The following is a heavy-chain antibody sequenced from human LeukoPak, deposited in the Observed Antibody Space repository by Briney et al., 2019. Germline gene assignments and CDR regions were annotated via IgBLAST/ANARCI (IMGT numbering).Heavy chain of an antibody. CDR1: GYIFTEYD. D-gene: IGHD3-16*01. CDR2: INPNSYNK. CDR3: ARGATFQRQALAY. Sequence: GASVKVACKASGYIFTEYDINWVRQAAGQGPELMGWINPNSYNKAYTGKFQGRPTMTTNTSTTTVYMELSSLRSEDTAIYYCARGATFQRQALAYWGQGTLVIVSS. V-gene: IGHV1-8*01. J-gene: IGHJ4*02.